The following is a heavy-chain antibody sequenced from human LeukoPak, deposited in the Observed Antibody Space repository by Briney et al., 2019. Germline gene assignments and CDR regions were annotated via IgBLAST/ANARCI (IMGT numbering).Heavy chain of an antibody. CDR2: IYYSGST. J-gene: IGHJ6*02. Sequence: SQTLSLTCTVSGGSISSGDYYWSWIRQPPGKGLEWIGYIYYSGSTYYNPSLKSRVTIPVDTSKNQFSLKLSSVTAADTAVYYCARVQYYDFWSGYYYYYYGMDVWGQGTTVTVSS. D-gene: IGHD3-3*01. CDR1: GGSISSGDYY. CDR3: ARVQYYDFWSGYYYYYYGMDV. V-gene: IGHV4-30-4*01.